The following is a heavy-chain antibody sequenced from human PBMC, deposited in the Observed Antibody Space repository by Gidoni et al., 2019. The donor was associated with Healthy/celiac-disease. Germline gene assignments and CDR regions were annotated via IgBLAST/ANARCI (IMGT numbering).Heavy chain of an antibody. V-gene: IGHV4-34*01. Sequence: QVQLQQWGAGLLKPSETLSLTCAVDGGSLSGYYWSWIRQPPGKGLEWIGEINHSGSTNYNPSLKSRVTISVDTAKNQFALKLSSVTAADTAVYYCARATTIAAAGIEGREGYGMDVWGQGTTVTVSS. CDR1: GGSLSGYY. D-gene: IGHD6-13*01. CDR3: ARATTIAAAGIEGREGYGMDV. CDR2: INHSGST. J-gene: IGHJ6*02.